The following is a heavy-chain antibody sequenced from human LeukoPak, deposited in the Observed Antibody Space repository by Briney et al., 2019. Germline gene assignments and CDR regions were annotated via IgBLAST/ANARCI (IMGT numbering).Heavy chain of an antibody. CDR3: ARVRSTTSYFYFDY. CDR2: IWFDGSNK. J-gene: IGHJ4*02. D-gene: IGHD2-2*01. Sequence: PSGSLTLSCAASGFTFSTYGMHWVRQAPGKGLEWLAIIWFDGSNKYYADSVKDRFTISRDNSKNTLYLQMNSLRAEDTAVYYCARVRSTTSYFYFDYWGQGSLASVSS. V-gene: IGHV3-33*01. CDR1: GFTFSTYG.